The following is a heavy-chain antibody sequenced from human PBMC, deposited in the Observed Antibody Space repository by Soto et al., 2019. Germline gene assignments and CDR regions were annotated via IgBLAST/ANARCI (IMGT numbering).Heavy chain of an antibody. CDR1: GYTLTDLS. D-gene: IGHD2-2*01. Sequence: ASVKVASKVSGYTLTDLSMHCVRQAPGKGLEWMGGFDTEDGETIYAQKFRGRVTMTEDTSTDTAYMELSSLRSEDTAVYYCATVVVVPAAMYWFGPWGQGTLVTVSS. CDR3: ATVVVVPAAMYWFGP. J-gene: IGHJ5*02. V-gene: IGHV1-24*01. CDR2: FDTEDGET.